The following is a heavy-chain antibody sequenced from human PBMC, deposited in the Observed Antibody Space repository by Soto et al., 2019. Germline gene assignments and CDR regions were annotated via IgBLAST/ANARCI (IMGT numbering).Heavy chain of an antibody. Sequence: QVQVVQSGPEVKKPGSSVKVSCKVSGGIFTNNAISWLRQAPGQGLEWLGGVIPLFDTAYYAQIFRGRLKISADGATTTAYMELSGLTSADTAVYFCATGGHNDGYNFYHGMDVWGQGTTVTVS. CDR1: GGIFTNNA. CDR2: VIPLFDTA. V-gene: IGHV1-69*01. CDR3: ATGGHNDGYNFYHGMDV. J-gene: IGHJ6*02. D-gene: IGHD5-18*01.